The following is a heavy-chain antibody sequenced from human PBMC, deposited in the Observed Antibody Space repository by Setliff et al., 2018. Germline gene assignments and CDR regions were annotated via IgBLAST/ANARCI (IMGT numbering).Heavy chain of an antibody. CDR1: GYTFTSHY. Sequence: GASVKVSCKASGYTFTSHYMHWVRQAPGLGLEWMGTINPSSGRTSYAQKFQGRVTITADTSTDTAYMELSSLRSEDTAVYYCATGRDWPTDTDWYFDLWGRGTLVTVSS. D-gene: IGHD3-9*01. CDR3: ATGRDWPTDTDWYFDL. V-gene: IGHV1-46*01. J-gene: IGHJ2*01. CDR2: INPSSGRT.